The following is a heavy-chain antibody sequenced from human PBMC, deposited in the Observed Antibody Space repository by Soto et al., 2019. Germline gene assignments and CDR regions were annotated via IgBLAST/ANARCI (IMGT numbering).Heavy chain of an antibody. J-gene: IGHJ6*02. CDR2: ISGSGGST. D-gene: IGHD3-3*01. CDR3: AKDMQTYYDFWSGSQNYGMDV. Sequence: PGGSLRLSCAASGFTFSSYAMSWVRQAPGKGQEWVSAISGSGGSTYYADSVKGRFTISRDNSKNTLYLQMNSLRAEDTAVYYCAKDMQTYYDFWSGSQNYGMDVWGQGTTVTVSS. V-gene: IGHV3-23*01. CDR1: GFTFSSYA.